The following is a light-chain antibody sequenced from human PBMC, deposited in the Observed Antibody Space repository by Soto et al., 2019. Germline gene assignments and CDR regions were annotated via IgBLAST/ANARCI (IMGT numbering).Light chain of an antibody. Sequence: DIVMTQSPLSLPVTSGEPASITCRARQSLLQSKGYNYLDWYMQKTGQSPELLIYLVSSRAAGVPERFSGSGSGTDFTLIISRVEAEDVGVYYCIHALQLLFTFGAGTKV. CDR1: QSLLQSKGYNY. J-gene: IGKJ3*01. CDR2: LVS. CDR3: IHALQLLFT. V-gene: IGKV2-28*01.